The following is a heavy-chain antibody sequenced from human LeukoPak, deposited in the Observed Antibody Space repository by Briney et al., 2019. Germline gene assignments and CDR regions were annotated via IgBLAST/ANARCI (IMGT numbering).Heavy chain of an antibody. V-gene: IGHV3-21*01. J-gene: IGHJ6*03. CDR1: GFTFSSYN. D-gene: IGHD1-26*01. Sequence: PGGSLRLSCAASGFTFSSYNMNWVRQAPGKGLEWVSSITSSSTYIYYADSVKGRFTISRDNAKNPLYLQMDSLRVEDTAVYYCARDPYSGSYGDYYYYYMDVWGKGTTVTISS. CDR3: ARDPYSGSYGDYYYYYMDV. CDR2: ITSSSTYI.